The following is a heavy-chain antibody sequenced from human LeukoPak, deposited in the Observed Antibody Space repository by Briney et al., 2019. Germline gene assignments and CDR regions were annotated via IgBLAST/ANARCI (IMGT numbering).Heavy chain of an antibody. CDR1: GGSISSSSYY. J-gene: IGHJ6*02. Sequence: SETLSLTCTVSGGSISSSSYYWGWIRQPPGKGLEWIGSIYYSGSTYYNPSLKSRVIISVDTSKNQFSLKLSSVTAADTAVYYCARLGGSGYGMDVWGQGTTVTVSS. CDR2: IYYSGST. D-gene: IGHD3-10*01. V-gene: IGHV4-39*01. CDR3: ARLGGSGYGMDV.